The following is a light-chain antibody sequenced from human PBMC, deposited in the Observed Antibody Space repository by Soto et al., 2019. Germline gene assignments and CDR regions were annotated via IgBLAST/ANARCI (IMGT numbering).Light chain of an antibody. CDR1: TGPVTGGHY. J-gene: IGLJ1*01. V-gene: IGLV7-46*01. CDR2: DTS. Sequence: ALVTQEPSLTVSPGGTVTLTCGSRTGPVTGGHYPYWIQQKPGQAPRTLIYDTSNKHSWTPARFSGSLLGGKAALTLSGAQPEDEAECYCLLTYSGASYVFGTGTKVTVL. CDR3: LLTYSGASYV.